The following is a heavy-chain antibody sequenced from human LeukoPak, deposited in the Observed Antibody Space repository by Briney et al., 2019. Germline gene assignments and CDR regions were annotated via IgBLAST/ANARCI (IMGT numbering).Heavy chain of an antibody. J-gene: IGHJ4*02. D-gene: IGHD1-26*01. Sequence: GGSLRLSCAASGFTFSGSGMHWVRQASGKGLEWVGHIRSKADSDATVYAASVKGRFTITREDSENTAYLQMNSLKAEDTAVYYCASFPSGSYSAYWGQGTLVTVSS. V-gene: IGHV3-73*01. CDR1: GFTFSGSG. CDR2: IRSKADSDAT. CDR3: ASFPSGSYSAY.